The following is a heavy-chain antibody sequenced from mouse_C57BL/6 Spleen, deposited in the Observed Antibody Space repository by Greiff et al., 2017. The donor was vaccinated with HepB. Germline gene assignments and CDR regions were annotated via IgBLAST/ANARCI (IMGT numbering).Heavy chain of an antibody. Sequence: VQLQQPGAELVKPGASVKLSCKASGYTFTSYWMQWVKQRPGQGLEWIGEIDPSDSYTNYNQKFKGKATLTVDTSSSTAYMQLSSLTSEDSAVYYCARGGNSNYVAYWGQGTLVTVSA. CDR2: IDPSDSYT. D-gene: IGHD2-5*01. V-gene: IGHV1-50*01. CDR3: ARGGNSNYVAY. CDR1: GYTFTSYW. J-gene: IGHJ3*01.